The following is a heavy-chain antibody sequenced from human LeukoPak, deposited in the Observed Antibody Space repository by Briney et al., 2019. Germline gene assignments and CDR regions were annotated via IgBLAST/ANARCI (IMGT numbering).Heavy chain of an antibody. Sequence: PGGSLRLSCAASGFTFSNAWMSWVRQAPGKGLEWVGRIKSKTDGGTTDYAAPVKGRFTISRDDSKNTLYLQMNSLKPEDTAVYYCTTSRGQWLMIYWGQGTLVTVSS. D-gene: IGHD6-19*01. V-gene: IGHV3-15*01. CDR2: IKSKTDGGTT. CDR3: TTSRGQWLMIY. J-gene: IGHJ4*02. CDR1: GFTFSNAW.